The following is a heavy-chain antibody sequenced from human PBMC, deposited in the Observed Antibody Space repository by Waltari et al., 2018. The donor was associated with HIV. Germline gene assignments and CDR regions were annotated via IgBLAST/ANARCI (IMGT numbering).Heavy chain of an antibody. V-gene: IGHV4-34*01. CDR1: GGSFSGYY. CDR3: AREPQYSYGFFRFDAFDI. Sequence: QVQLQQWGAGLLKPSETLSLTCAVYGGSFSGYYWSWIRQPPGKGLEWIGEINHSGSTNYNPSLKSRVTISVDTSKNQFSLKLSSVTAADTAVYYCAREPQYSYGFFRFDAFDIWGQGTMVTVSS. J-gene: IGHJ3*02. D-gene: IGHD5-18*01. CDR2: INHSGST.